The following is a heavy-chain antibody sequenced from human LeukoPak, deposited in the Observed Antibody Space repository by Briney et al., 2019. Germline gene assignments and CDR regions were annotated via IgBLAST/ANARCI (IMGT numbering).Heavy chain of an antibody. J-gene: IGHJ4*02. CDR3: ARDLRGYSGYDSGDYFDY. D-gene: IGHD5-12*01. Sequence: GGSLRLSCAASGFTVSSNYMSWVRQAPGKGLEWVSVIYSGGSTYYADSVKGRFTISRDNSKNTLYLQMNSLRAEDTAVYYCARDLRGYSGYDSGDYFDYWGQGTLVTVSS. CDR2: IYSGGST. V-gene: IGHV3-53*01. CDR1: GFTVSSNY.